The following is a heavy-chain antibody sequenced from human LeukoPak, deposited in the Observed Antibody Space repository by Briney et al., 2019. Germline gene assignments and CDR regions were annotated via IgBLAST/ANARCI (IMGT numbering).Heavy chain of an antibody. V-gene: IGHV4-39*02. CDR3: TRDLGDFVSDF. CDR2: IHYGGTT. CDR1: GGSIGSGYY. Sequence: SETLSLTCTVSGGSIGSGYYWAWIRQPPGQGLEWIGSIHYGGTTHYNPSLQSRVTISADTSKNQFALDLRSVTAADTAVYYCTRDLGDFVSDFWGQGTLVTVSS. J-gene: IGHJ4*02. D-gene: IGHD2-21*02.